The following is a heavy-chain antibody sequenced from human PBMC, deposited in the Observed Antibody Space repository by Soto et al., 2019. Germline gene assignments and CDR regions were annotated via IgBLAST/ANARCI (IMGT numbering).Heavy chain of an antibody. D-gene: IGHD3-22*01. CDR2: ISYDGSNK. V-gene: IGHV3-30-3*01. CDR3: ARETMIGVFDY. CDR1: GFTFSSYA. J-gene: IGHJ4*02. Sequence: QVQLVESGGGVVQPGRSLRLSCAASGFTFSSYAMHWVRQAPGKGLEWVAVISYDGSNKYYADSVKGRFTISRDNSKNTLYLQMNSLRAEDTAVYYWARETMIGVFDYWGRGTLVTVSS.